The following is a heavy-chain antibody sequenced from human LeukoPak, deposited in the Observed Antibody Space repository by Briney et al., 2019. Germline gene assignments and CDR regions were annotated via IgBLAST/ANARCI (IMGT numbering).Heavy chain of an antibody. D-gene: IGHD5-24*01. V-gene: IGHV2-5*02. CDR2: SYWDDDK. CDR1: EFALSTGRVG. Sequence: ESGPTLVNPTHRLTLICSFSEFALSTGRVGVAGIGQPHGRALGWLALSYWDDDKPYSSALKSRLTITKDTTKNQVVLTMTTVDPVDTGTYYCALCQNGLQPDSWGQGALVTVSS. CDR3: ALCQNGLQPDS. J-gene: IGHJ4*02.